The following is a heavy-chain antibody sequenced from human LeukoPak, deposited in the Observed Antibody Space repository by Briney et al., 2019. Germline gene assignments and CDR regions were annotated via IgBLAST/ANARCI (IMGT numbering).Heavy chain of an antibody. D-gene: IGHD7-27*01. V-gene: IGHV5-51*01. CDR1: GYRFTSYW. CDR3: ARHGEGEYFQE. Sequence: GASLKISCKGSGYRFTSYWIGWVRQLPGKRLEWMGIIYPGDYDTRYSPSFQGQVTISADKSISTAYLQWSSLKASDTAMYYCARHGEGEYFQEWGQGTLVSVSS. CDR2: IYPGDYDT. J-gene: IGHJ1*01.